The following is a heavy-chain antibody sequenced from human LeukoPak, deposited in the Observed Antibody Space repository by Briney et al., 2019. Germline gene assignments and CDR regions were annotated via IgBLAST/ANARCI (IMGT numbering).Heavy chain of an antibody. D-gene: IGHD4-17*01. V-gene: IGHV1-2*02. J-gene: IGHJ6*03. CDR1: GYTFTGYY. CDR2: INPNSGGT. Sequence: ASVKVSCKASGYTFTGYYMHRMRQAPGQGLEWMGWINPNSGGTNYAQKFQGRVTMTRDTSISTAYMELSRLRSDDTAVYYCAGGSLVTTKYYYYYMDVWGKGTTVTVSS. CDR3: AGGSLVTTKYYYYYMDV.